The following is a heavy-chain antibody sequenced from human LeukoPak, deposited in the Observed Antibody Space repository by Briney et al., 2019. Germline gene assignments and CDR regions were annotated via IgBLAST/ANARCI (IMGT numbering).Heavy chain of an antibody. V-gene: IGHV3-30*18. J-gene: IGHJ4*02. Sequence: GGSLRLSCAASGFTFSSYGMHGARQAPGKGLEGGAVISYDGSNKYYADSVKGRFTISRDNSKNTLYLQMNSLRAEDTAVYYCAKAGGSGWYPDFDYWGQGTLVTVSS. CDR2: ISYDGSNK. D-gene: IGHD6-19*01. CDR1: GFTFSSYG. CDR3: AKAGGSGWYPDFDY.